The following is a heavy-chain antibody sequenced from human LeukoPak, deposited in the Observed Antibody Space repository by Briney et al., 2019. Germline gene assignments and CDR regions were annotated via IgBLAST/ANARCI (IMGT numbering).Heavy chain of an antibody. CDR1: GYTFIGYY. D-gene: IGHD3-22*01. CDR3: ARGKYDSSGYYLY. J-gene: IGHJ4*02. CDR2: INPNSGGT. V-gene: IGHV1-2*02. Sequence: ASVKVSCKASGYTFIGYYMHWVRQAPGQGLEWMGWINPNSGGTNYAQKFQGRVTMTRDTSISTAYMELSRLRSDDTAVYYCARGKYDSSGYYLYWGQGTLVTVSS.